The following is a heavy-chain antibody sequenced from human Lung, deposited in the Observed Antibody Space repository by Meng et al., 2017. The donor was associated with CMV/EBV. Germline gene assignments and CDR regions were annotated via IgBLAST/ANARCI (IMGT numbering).Heavy chain of an antibody. J-gene: IGHJ4*02. CDR2: IRHDGSNK. Sequence: GGSLRVSCAASGFTFDTYGMHWVRQAPGKGLEWLAFIRHDGSNKFYGDSVKGRFTVSRDNSKNTLYLQMNSLGAEETAIYYCAKDQLLFGGPNAYFDDWGQGTLVTVSS. CDR1: GFTFDTYG. CDR3: AKDQLLFGGPNAYFDD. D-gene: IGHD3-16*01. V-gene: IGHV3-30*02.